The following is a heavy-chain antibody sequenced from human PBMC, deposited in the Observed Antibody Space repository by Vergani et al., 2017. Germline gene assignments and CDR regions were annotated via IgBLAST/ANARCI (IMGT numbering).Heavy chain of an antibody. CDR2: IIPMFGTP. Sequence: QVQLVQSGAEVKKPGSSVKVSCKAPGGTFSSYGISWVRQAPGQGLEWMGRIIPMFGTPHYAQKFQGSVTITADESTSTAYMELSSLKSEDTALYYCAKDGGLTGTTSGPYYYYGMDVWGQGTTVTVSS. CDR3: AKDGGLTGTTSGPYYYYGMDV. D-gene: IGHD1-7*01. J-gene: IGHJ6*02. CDR1: GGTFSSYG. V-gene: IGHV1-69*18.